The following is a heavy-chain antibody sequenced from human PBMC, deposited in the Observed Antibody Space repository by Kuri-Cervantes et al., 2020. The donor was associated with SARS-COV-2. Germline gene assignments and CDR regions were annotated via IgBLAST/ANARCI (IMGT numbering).Heavy chain of an antibody. J-gene: IGHJ6*02. D-gene: IGHD3-3*01. CDR1: GFTFSSYW. CDR2: ISSGGSTI. V-gene: IGHV3-48*04. Sequence: GESLKISCAASGFTFSSYWMSWVRQAPGKGLEWVSYISSGGSTIYYADSVKGRFTISRDNAKNSLFLQMNSLRAEDTAVYYCARGGTYYDFWSGYYNYYYGMDVWDQGTTVTVSS. CDR3: ARGGTYYDFWSGYYNYYYGMDV.